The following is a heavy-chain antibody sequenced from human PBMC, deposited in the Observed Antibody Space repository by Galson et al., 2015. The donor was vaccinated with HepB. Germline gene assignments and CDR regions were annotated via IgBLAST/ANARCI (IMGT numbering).Heavy chain of an antibody. Sequence: SVKVSCKVSGGTFSTYAVSWVRQAPGQGLEWMGGIIPMFGKTNYRQKFQGRVTISADDSTSTVHMELSSLRSDDTAIYYCASLTGSILTGWGALDIWGQGTMVTVSS. CDR3: ASLTGSILTGWGALDI. J-gene: IGHJ3*02. V-gene: IGHV1-69*13. CDR2: IIPMFGKT. CDR1: GGTFSTYA. D-gene: IGHD3-9*01.